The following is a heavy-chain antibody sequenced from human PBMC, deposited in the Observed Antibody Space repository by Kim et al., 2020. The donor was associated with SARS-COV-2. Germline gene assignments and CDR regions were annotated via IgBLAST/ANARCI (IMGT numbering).Heavy chain of an antibody. CDR1: GFTFSSYG. J-gene: IGHJ4*02. D-gene: IGHD1-26*01. CDR2: IWYDGSNK. CDR3: ARDLGMSEWELQGALDY. V-gene: IGHV3-33*01. Sequence: GGSLRLSCAASGFTFSSYGMHWVRQAPGKGLEWVAVIWYDGSNKYYADSVKGRFTISRDNSKNTLYLQMNSLRAEDTAVYYCARDLGMSEWELQGALDYWGQGTLVTVSS.